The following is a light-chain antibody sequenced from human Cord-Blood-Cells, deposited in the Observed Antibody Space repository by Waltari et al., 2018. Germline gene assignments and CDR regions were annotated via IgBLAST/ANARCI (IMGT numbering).Light chain of an antibody. CDR3: QSYDSSLSGWV. Sequence: HSVLTQPPSVSGAPGQRVTISCTGSSSTTGAGSHVHSYQQLPGTAPKLLIYGNSNRPSGVPDRFSGSKSGTSASLAITGLQAEDEADYYCQSYDSSLSGWVFGGGTKLTVL. J-gene: IGLJ3*02. CDR1: SSTTGAGSH. V-gene: IGLV1-40*01. CDR2: GNS.